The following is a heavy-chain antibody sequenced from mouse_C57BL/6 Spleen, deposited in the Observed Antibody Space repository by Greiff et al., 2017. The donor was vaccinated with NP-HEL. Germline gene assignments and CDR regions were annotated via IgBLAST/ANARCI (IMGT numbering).Heavy chain of an antibody. CDR1: GYTFTDYE. CDR3: TRKTGDSYWYFDV. V-gene: IGHV1-15*01. Sequence: QVQLQQSGAELVRPGASVTLSCKASGYTFTDYEMHWVKQTPVHGLEWIGAIDPETGGTAYNQKFKGKAILTADKSSSTAYMELRSLTSEDSAVYYCTRKTGDSYWYFDVWGTGTTVTVSS. D-gene: IGHD4-1*01. CDR2: IDPETGGT. J-gene: IGHJ1*03.